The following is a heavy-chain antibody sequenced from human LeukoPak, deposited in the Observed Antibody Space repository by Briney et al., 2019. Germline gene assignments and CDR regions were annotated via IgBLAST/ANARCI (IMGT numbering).Heavy chain of an antibody. CDR3: ARESTRVGAFDI. J-gene: IGHJ3*02. Sequence: SETLSCTCTGSGCTISYLHWMWLPHAPGQGRVGIRSIYTSGSTNYNTSQKSRVTMSVDSSKTLFSLQLSSVTDADTAVYYCARESTRVGAFDIWGQGTMVTVSS. D-gene: IGHD2-2*01. CDR1: GCTISYLH. V-gene: IGHV4-4*07. CDR2: IYTSGST.